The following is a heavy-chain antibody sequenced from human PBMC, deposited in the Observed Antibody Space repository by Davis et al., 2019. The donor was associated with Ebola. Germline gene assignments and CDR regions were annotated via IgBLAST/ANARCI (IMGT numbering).Heavy chain of an antibody. CDR1: GFTFSSYS. J-gene: IGHJ4*02. Sequence: GGSLRLSCAASGFTFSSYSMNWVRQAPGKGLEWVSRMTNHGSIINYADSVKGRFTISRDNAKNSLYLQMNSLRDEDTAVYYCARDAEWKDIVVVPAAIDYWGQGTLVTVSS. V-gene: IGHV3-48*02. CDR3: ARDAEWKDIVVVPAAIDY. CDR2: MTNHGSII. D-gene: IGHD2-2*01.